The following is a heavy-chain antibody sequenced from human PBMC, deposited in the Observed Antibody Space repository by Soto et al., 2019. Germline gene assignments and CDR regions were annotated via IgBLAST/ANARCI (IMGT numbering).Heavy chain of an antibody. V-gene: IGHV3-23*01. Sequence: GGSLRLSCAASGFPFINFAMSWVRQSPGKGLKWVSAISGTGSRTWYADSVRGRFTVSGDNSKNTLYLQMNSLRDEDTAVYYCAKFGASGSYFQFDYWGPGTLVTVSS. CDR1: GFPFINFA. CDR3: AKFGASGSYFQFDY. D-gene: IGHD3-10*01. CDR2: ISGTGSRT. J-gene: IGHJ4*02.